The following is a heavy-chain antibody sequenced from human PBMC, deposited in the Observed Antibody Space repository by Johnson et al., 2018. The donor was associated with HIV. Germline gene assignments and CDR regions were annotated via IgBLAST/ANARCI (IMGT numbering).Heavy chain of an antibody. J-gene: IGHJ3*02. D-gene: IGHD3-10*01. CDR3: AKDLTWFGELLSTDVHDAFDI. Sequence: VQLVESGGAVVQPGGSLRLSCAASGFTFSDHYMDWVRQAPGKGLEWVGRTKNKANSYTTDYAASVKGRFTISRDDSKNSLFLQMNSLRAEDTAIYYCAKDLTWFGELLSTDVHDAFDIWGQGTMVTVSS. CDR2: TKNKANSYTT. V-gene: IGHV3-72*01. CDR1: GFTFSDHY.